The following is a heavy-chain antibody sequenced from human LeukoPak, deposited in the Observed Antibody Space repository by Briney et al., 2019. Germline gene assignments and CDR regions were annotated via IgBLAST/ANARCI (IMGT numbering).Heavy chain of an antibody. CDR1: GASISSSY. CDR3: ARGQPQRYNSDWYVNWFDP. CDR2: IYYSGTT. V-gene: IGHV4-59*01. Sequence: PSETLSPTCTVSGASISSSYWSWIRQPPGKGLEWIGYIYYSGTTKYNPSLRSRVTISIDTSKNQFSLKVNSVPAADTAVYYCARGQPQRYNSDWYVNWFDPWGQGTLVSVSS. J-gene: IGHJ5*02. D-gene: IGHD6-19*01.